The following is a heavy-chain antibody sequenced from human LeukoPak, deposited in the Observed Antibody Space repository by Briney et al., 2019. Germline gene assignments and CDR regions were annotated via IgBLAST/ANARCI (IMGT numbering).Heavy chain of an antibody. Sequence: GSSVKVSCKASGGTFSSYAISWGRQAPGQGLEWMGGIIPIFGTANYAQKFQGRVTITTDESTSTAYMELSSLRSEDTAVYYCARAAYYGDYGVGYYYYMDVWGKGTTVTVSS. V-gene: IGHV1-69*05. J-gene: IGHJ6*03. CDR1: GGTFSSYA. D-gene: IGHD4-17*01. CDR3: ARAAYYGDYGVGYYYYMDV. CDR2: IIPIFGTA.